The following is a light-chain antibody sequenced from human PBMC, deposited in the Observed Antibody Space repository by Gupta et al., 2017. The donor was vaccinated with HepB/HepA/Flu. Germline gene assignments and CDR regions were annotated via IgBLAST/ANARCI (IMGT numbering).Light chain of an antibody. CDR2: GKN. Sequence: SSELTQDPAVSVALGQTVRITCQGDSLRIYYASWYQQKPGQAPVLVIYGKNNRPSGIPDRFSGSSSGNTASLTITGAQAEDEADYYVNSRDSSGNHLSVCGGGTKLTVL. J-gene: IGLJ3*02. CDR1: SLRIYY. CDR3: NSRDSSGNHLSV. V-gene: IGLV3-19*01.